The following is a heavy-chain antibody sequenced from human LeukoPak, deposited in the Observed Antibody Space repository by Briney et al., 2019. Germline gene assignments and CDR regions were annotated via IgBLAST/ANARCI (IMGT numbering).Heavy chain of an antibody. J-gene: IGHJ4*02. D-gene: IGHD5-18*01. V-gene: IGHV1-69*06. CDR2: IIPIFGTA. CDR1: GGTFSSYA. CDR3: ARGRGYSYGYFAW. Sequence: ASVKVSCKASGGTFSSYAISWVRQAPGQGLEWMGGIIPIFGTANYAQKFQGRVTITADKSTSTAYMVLSSLRSEDTAVYYCARGRGYSYGYFAWWGQGTLVTVSS.